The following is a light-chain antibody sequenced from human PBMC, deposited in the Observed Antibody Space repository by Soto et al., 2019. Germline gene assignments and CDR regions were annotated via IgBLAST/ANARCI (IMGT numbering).Light chain of an antibody. J-gene: IGKJ2*01. Sequence: DIQMTQSPSTLSASVGDRVTITCRASQSIDRWLAWYQQKPGKAPKLLIYRASSLESGVPSRFSGSGSGTEFPLTISSLQPDDFTTYYCHQYKTYTYTFAQGTKLEIK. CDR2: RAS. CDR3: HQYKTYTYT. V-gene: IGKV1-5*03. CDR1: QSIDRW.